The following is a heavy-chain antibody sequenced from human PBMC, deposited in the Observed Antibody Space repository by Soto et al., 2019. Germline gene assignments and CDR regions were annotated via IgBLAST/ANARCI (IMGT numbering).Heavy chain of an antibody. Sequence: GGSLRLSCAASGLTFSSYWMHWVRQSPGKGLMWVSRINNDGSSRSYADSVKGRFTISRDNAKNSLYLQVNSLRAEDTAVYYCSRDATTGYSAAGDYWGQGTLVTVSS. CDR3: SRDATTGYSAAGDY. D-gene: IGHD1-26*01. V-gene: IGHV3-74*01. CDR1: GLTFSSYW. J-gene: IGHJ4*02. CDR2: INNDGSSR.